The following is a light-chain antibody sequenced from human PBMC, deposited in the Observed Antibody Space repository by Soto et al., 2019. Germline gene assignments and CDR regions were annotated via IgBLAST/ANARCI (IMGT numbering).Light chain of an antibody. CDR3: QQFNSYPIT. CDR2: DVS. J-gene: IGKJ5*01. CDR1: QDIRGA. Sequence: AIQVTQSPSSLSASVGDRVTITCRASQDIRGALAWYQQKPGKAPNLLIYDVSTFESGVPSRFSGSGSGTEFTLTISSLQPEDFGTYYCQQFNSYPITFGHGTRLEIK. V-gene: IGKV1-13*02.